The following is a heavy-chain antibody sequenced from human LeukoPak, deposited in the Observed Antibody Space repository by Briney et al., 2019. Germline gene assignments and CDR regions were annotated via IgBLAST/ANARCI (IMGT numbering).Heavy chain of an antibody. CDR1: GFTFTSYG. CDR2: ISAYNGNT. V-gene: IGHV1-18*01. Sequence: ASVKVSCKASGFTFTSYGISWVRQAAGQGLEWMGWISAYNGNTNYAQKLQGRVTMTTDTSTSTAYMELRSLRSDDTAVYYCARDRYYDFWSGYQFDPWGQGTLVTVSS. CDR3: ARDRYYDFWSGYQFDP. J-gene: IGHJ5*02. D-gene: IGHD3-3*01.